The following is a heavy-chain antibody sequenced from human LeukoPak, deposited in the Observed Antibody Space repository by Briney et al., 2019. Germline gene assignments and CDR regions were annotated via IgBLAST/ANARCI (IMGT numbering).Heavy chain of an antibody. CDR3: TRDNPARWFDP. J-gene: IGHJ5*02. V-gene: IGHV3-21*01. Sequence: GGSLRLSCKASGFTFSNYDINWVRQAPGQGLEWVSSISSGSSYIYYADSVKGRFTISRDNAKNTVFLQMNSLTDEDTAVYYCTRDNPARWFDPWGQGALVTVSS. CDR2: ISSGSSYI. CDR1: GFTFSNYD.